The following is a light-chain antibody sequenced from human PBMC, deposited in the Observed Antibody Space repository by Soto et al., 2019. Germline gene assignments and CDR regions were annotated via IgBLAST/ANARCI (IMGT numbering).Light chain of an antibody. CDR1: SSNIGSNY. Sequence: QSVLTQPPSASGTPGRRVTIFGLGRSSNIGSNYVYWYQQLPGTAPKLLIYRNNQRPSGVPDRFSGSKSGTSASLAISGLRSEDEADYYCAAWDDSLSGRGVFGGGTKLTVL. CDR3: AAWDDSLSGRGV. CDR2: RNN. J-gene: IGLJ2*01. V-gene: IGLV1-47*01.